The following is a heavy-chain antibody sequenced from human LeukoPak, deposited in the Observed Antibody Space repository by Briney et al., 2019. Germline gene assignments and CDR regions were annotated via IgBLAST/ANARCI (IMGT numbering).Heavy chain of an antibody. CDR2: IYYSGST. CDR1: GGSISSSSYY. D-gene: IGHD5-18*01. J-gene: IGHJ4*02. Sequence: SETLSLTCTVSGGSISSSSYYWGWIRQPPGKGLEWIGSIYYSGSTYYNPSLKSRVTISVDTSKNQFSLKPSSVTAADTAVYYCARQRTSYGYDYWGQGTLVTVSS. V-gene: IGHV4-39*01. CDR3: ARQRTSYGYDY.